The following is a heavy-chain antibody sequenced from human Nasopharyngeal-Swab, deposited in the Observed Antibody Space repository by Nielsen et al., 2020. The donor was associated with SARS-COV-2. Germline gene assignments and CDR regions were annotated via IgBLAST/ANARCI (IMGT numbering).Heavy chain of an antibody. CDR1: GFTFSSYV. CDR3: PGDLGGYFDY. V-gene: IGHV3-23*01. D-gene: IGHD3-10*01. J-gene: IGHJ4*02. CDR2: ISGSGGST. Sequence: GGSRRLSCAASGFTFSSYVMSWVRQAPGKGLDWVSAISGSGGSTYYADSVKGRFTISRDNSKNTLYLQMNSLRAEVTPVYYCPGDLGGYFDYWGQGTLVTVSS.